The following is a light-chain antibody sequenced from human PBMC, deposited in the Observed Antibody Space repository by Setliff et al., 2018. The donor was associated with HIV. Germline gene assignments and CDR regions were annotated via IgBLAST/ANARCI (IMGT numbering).Light chain of an antibody. CDR3: CSYAGSSTPYV. Sequence: QSALTQPASVSGSPGQSISISCTGTSSDVGAHNYVSWYQQHPGKAPKLMVSEVSNRPSGVSNRFSGSKSGNTASLTISGLQAEDDADYYCCSYAGSSTPYVFGTGTKVTVL. CDR1: SSDVGAHNY. V-gene: IGLV2-14*01. CDR2: EVS. J-gene: IGLJ1*01.